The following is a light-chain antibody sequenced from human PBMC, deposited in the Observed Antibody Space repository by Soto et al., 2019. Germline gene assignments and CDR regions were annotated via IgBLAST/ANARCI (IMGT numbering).Light chain of an antibody. J-gene: IGKJ3*01. V-gene: IGKV1-39*01. Sequence: DIQLTQSPSSLSASVGDRVTITCRASQSIRSYLNWYQQKPGKAPKLLIYAASSLQTGVSSRFSGSGSGTGFTLTITSLQSEDFAVYYCQHYNNWPFTFGPGTKVDI. CDR3: QHYNNWPFT. CDR2: AAS. CDR1: QSIRSY.